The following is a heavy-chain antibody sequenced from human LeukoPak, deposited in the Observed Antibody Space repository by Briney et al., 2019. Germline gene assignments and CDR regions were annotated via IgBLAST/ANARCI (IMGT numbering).Heavy chain of an antibody. D-gene: IGHD6-19*01. Sequence: GGSLRLSCAASGFTFSSYAMSCVRQAPGKGLEWVSAISGSGGSTYYADSVKGRFTISRDNSKNTLYLQMNSLRAEDTAVYYCAKSPALSAVAGSEYYYYYMDVWGKGTTVTISS. CDR1: GFTFSSYA. CDR3: AKSPALSAVAGSEYYYYYMDV. J-gene: IGHJ6*03. V-gene: IGHV3-23*01. CDR2: ISGSGGST.